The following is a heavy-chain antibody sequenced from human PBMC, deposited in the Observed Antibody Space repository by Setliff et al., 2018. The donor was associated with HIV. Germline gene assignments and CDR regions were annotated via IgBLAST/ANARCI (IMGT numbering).Heavy chain of an antibody. CDR1: GGSSSSHY. V-gene: IGHV4-59*11. D-gene: IGHD3-16*02. J-gene: IGHJ4*02. CDR3: ARAYYDSVWGSHRYRFYYFDY. CDR2: VHYSGTT. Sequence: PSETLSLTCTVSGGSSSSHYWSWIRQPPGQGLEWIGYVHYSGTTNYNPSLKSRVTISVDASNNQFSLELRSMTAADTAVYYCARAYYDSVWGSHRYRFYYFDYWGQGSLVTVSS.